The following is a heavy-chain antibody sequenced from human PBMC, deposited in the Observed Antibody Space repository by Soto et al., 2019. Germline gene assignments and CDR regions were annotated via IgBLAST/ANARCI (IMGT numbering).Heavy chain of an antibody. D-gene: IGHD5-12*01. CDR1: GYTFTSYD. CDR3: ARGTRGRRGYSGYDLDY. Sequence: GASVKVSCKASGYTFTSYDINWVRQATGQGLEWMGWMNPNSGNTGYAQKFQGRVTMTRNTSISTAYMELSSLRSEDTAVYYYARGTRGRRGYSGYDLDYWGQGTLVTVSS. V-gene: IGHV1-8*01. J-gene: IGHJ4*02. CDR2: MNPNSGNT.